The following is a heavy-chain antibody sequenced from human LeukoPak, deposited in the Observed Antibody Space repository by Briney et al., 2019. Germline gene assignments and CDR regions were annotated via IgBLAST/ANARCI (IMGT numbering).Heavy chain of an antibody. CDR1: GYTFTKYF. CDR2: INPRGGGT. J-gene: IGHJ5*02. V-gene: IGHV1-46*01. D-gene: IGHD2-21*02. CDR3: ARRDCVGDCYSNWFDP. Sequence: ASVKVSCKASGYTFTKYFMHWVRQAPGQGLEWMGIINPRGGGTGYAQKFQGRITMTTDMSTRTVYVELSSLESEDTAVYYCARRDCVGDCYSNWFDPWGQGTLVTVSS.